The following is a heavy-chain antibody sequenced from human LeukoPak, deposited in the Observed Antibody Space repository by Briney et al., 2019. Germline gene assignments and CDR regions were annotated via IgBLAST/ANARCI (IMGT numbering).Heavy chain of an antibody. CDR1: GYTFTSYG. CDR3: ARESLCSSTSCYTAFDL. CDR2: ISAYNGNT. J-gene: IGHJ2*01. Sequence: GASVKVSCKASGYTFTSYGISWVRQAPGQGLEWMGWISAYNGNTNYAQKLQGRVTMTTDTSTSTAYMELRSLRSDDMAVYYCARESLCSSTSCYTAFDLWGRGTLVTVSS. V-gene: IGHV1-18*03. D-gene: IGHD2-2*02.